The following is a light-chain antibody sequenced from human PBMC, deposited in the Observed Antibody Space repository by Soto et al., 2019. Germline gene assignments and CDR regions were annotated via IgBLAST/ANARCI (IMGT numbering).Light chain of an antibody. Sequence: SYEPTQPPSVSVAPGQTATITCGGDNIGGKTVHWYQQKPGQAPVVVVDHDTDRPSGIPERFSGSNSGNTATLTISRVEAGDEADYYCQVWASSTDLYVFGPGTKVTVL. J-gene: IGLJ1*01. CDR2: HDT. V-gene: IGLV3-21*02. CDR3: QVWASSTDLYV. CDR1: NIGGKT.